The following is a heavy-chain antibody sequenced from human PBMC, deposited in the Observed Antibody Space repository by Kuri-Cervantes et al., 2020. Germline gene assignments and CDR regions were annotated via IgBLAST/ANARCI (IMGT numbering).Heavy chain of an antibody. D-gene: IGHD6-13*01. CDR1: GYTFTNYA. V-gene: IGHV1-3*01. Sequence: ASVKVSCKASGYTFTNYAMHWVRQAPGQRLEWMGWTNAGNGNTKYSQKFQGRVTITRDTSASTAYMELSSLRSEDTAVYYCARDFIAAATYYYYYMDVWGKGTTVTVSS. J-gene: IGHJ6*03. CDR2: TNAGNGNT. CDR3: ARDFIAAATYYYYYMDV.